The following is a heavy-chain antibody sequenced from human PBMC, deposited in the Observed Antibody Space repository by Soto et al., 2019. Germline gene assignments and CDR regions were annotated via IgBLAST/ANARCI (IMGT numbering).Heavy chain of an antibody. CDR3: ARSYYGSTKEREDYYYYMDV. CDR2: ISGSGGST. CDR1: GFTFSSYA. D-gene: IGHD3-10*01. Sequence: GGSLRLSCAASGFTFSSYAMSWVRQAPGKGLEWVSAISGSGGSTYYADSVKGRFTISRDNSKNTLYLQMNSLRAEDTAVYYCARSYYGSTKEREDYYYYMDVWGKGTTVTVSS. J-gene: IGHJ6*03. V-gene: IGHV3-23*01.